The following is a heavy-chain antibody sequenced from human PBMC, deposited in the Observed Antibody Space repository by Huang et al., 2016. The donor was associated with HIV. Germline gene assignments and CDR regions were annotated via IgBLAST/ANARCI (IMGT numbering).Heavy chain of an antibody. Sequence: QLQLQESGPGLVRPSETLSLICTVSGGSITDSNYYWGWIRQPPGKGLEWIGSIYYSGDTDYNPSLKRRVTRSVDTSKNRFSLDIRSVAVADTAIYYCARHFGSWSGYFDSWGQGTLVPVSS. D-gene: IGHD3-10*01. J-gene: IGHJ4*02. V-gene: IGHV4-39*01. CDR1: GGSITDSNYY. CDR2: IYYSGDT. CDR3: ARHFGSWSGYFDS.